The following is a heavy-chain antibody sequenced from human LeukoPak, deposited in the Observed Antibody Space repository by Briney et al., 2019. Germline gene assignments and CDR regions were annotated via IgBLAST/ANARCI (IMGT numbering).Heavy chain of an antibody. D-gene: IGHD3-9*01. CDR3: ARDWGRYAI. CDR1: GDSISRGAYY. J-gene: IGHJ3*02. CDR2: IYSSGST. V-gene: IGHV4-31*03. Sequence: SETLSLTCTVSGDSISRGAYYWSWIRQHPRKGLEWIGKIYSSGSTYYNPSLKSRVLISIDTSKNQFSLKVRSVTAADTAVYFCARDWGRYAIWGQGTVVIASS.